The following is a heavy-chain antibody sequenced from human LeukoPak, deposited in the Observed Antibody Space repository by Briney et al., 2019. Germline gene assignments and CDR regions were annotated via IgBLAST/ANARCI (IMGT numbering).Heavy chain of an antibody. CDR3: ARDRAHPYYDFWSGYLYYFDY. CDR1: GFTFSSYS. Sequence: GGSLRLSCAASGFTFSSYSMNWVRQAPGKGLEWVSSISSSSYIYYADSVKGRFTISRDNAKNSLYLQMNSLRAEDTAVYYCARDRAHPYYDFWSGYLYYFDYWGQGTLVTVSS. J-gene: IGHJ4*02. D-gene: IGHD3-3*01. CDR2: ISSSSYI. V-gene: IGHV3-21*01.